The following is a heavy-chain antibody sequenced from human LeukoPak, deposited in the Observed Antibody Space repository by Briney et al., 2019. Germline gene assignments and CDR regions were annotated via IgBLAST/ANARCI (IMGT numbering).Heavy chain of an antibody. J-gene: IGHJ6*03. Sequence: KTGGSLRLSCAASGFTFSSYSMNWVRQAPGKGLEWVSSISSSSSYIYYADSVKGRFTISRDNAKNSLYLQMNSLRAEDTAVYYCEVYGSGSYYTPYYYYYMDVWGKGTTVTVSS. D-gene: IGHD3-10*01. CDR2: ISSSSSYI. CDR3: EVYGSGSYYTPYYYYYMDV. V-gene: IGHV3-21*01. CDR1: GFTFSSYS.